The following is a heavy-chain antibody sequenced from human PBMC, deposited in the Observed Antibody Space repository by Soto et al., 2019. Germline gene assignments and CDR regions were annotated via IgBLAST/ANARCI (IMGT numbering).Heavy chain of an antibody. J-gene: IGHJ5*02. CDR3: ARRKGGWFDP. CDR1: GGSISTYY. Sequence: SETLSLTCTVSGGSISTYYWSWIRQSPRKGLESIGYIYYTGSTYYNPSLKSRVTMSLDTSKNQFSLKLNSVSAADTAVYYCARRKGGWFDPWGQGTLVTVS. CDR2: IYYTGST. V-gene: IGHV4-59*08.